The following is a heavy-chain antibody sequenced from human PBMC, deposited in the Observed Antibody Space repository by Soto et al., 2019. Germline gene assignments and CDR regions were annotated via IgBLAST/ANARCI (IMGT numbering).Heavy chain of an antibody. CDR3: AKDYLYYYGSSGYGY. D-gene: IGHD3-22*01. Sequence: GGSLRLSCAASGFTFSSYAMSWVRQAPGKGLEWVSAISGSGGSTYYADSVKGRFTISRDNSKNTLYLQMNSLRAEDTAVYYCAKDYLYYYGSSGYGYWGQGTLVTVSS. CDR1: GFTFSSYA. J-gene: IGHJ4*02. V-gene: IGHV3-23*01. CDR2: ISGSGGST.